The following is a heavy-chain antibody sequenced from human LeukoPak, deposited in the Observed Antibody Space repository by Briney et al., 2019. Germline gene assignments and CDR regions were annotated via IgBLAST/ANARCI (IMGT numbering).Heavy chain of an antibody. V-gene: IGHV4-59*08. CDR3: ARRGVGATTWDAFDI. D-gene: IGHD1-26*01. CDR1: GGSLTRYH. J-gene: IGHJ3*02. CDR2: INYSGST. Sequence: PSETLSLTCTVSGGSLTRYHWGWIRQPPGKGLEWIGYINYSGSTNYSPSLESRVTISLDTSKNQFSLQLSSVTAADTAVYYCARRGVGATTWDAFDIWGQGTLVTVSS.